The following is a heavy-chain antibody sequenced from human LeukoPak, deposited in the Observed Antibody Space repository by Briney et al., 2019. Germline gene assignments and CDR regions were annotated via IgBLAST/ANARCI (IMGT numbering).Heavy chain of an antibody. J-gene: IGHJ4*02. CDR2: INPSGGST. Sequence: GASVKVSCKASGYTFTSYYMHWVRQAPGQGLEWMGIINPSGGSTSYAQKFQGRVTMTRDTFTSTVYMELSSLRSGDTAVYYCARVAYDYVWGSYSHYFDYWGQGTLVTVSS. CDR3: ARVAYDYVWGSYSHYFDY. V-gene: IGHV1-46*01. D-gene: IGHD3-16*01. CDR1: GYTFTSYY.